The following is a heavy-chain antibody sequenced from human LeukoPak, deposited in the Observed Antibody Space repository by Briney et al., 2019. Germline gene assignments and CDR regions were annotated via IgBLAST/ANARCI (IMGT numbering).Heavy chain of an antibody. CDR2: IRHDASSQ. D-gene: IGHD6-19*01. J-gene: IGHJ6*03. Sequence: GGSLRLSCAASGFSFSTYGMHWVRQAPGKGLEWVAFIRHDASSQYYADSVKGRFTISRDSSKDTLYLQMNSLRAEDTAVYYCARTGYSSGWYPYYYYYYMDVWGKGTTVTVSS. V-gene: IGHV3-30*02. CDR3: ARTGYSSGWYPYYYYYYMDV. CDR1: GFSFSTYG.